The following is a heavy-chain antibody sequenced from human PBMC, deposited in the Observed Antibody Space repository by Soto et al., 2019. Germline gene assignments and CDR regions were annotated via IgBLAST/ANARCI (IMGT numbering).Heavy chain of an antibody. J-gene: IGHJ3*02. CDR2: IFNTGRT. D-gene: IGHD4-17*01. CDR3: ARRHGDYAFDI. Sequence: PSETLSLTCIVSGGSISRGDYYWSWIRQPPGKGLEWVGYIFNTGRTYYNPSLKSRVAISADTSKNHFFLKLTSVTAADAAVYYCARRHGDYAFDIWGQGTMVTVSS. CDR1: GGSISRGDYY. V-gene: IGHV4-30-4*01.